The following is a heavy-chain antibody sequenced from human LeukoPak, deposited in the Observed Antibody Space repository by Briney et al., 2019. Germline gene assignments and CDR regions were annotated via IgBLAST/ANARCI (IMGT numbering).Heavy chain of an antibody. Sequence: PSQTLSLTCTVSGGSITNLDYYWTWIRQPAGKRLEWIGRIYTSGGTNYNPSLKSRVTMSVDRSKNEISLHLASLTAADTAVYYCARVGGSYPDAFDIWGQGTMVTVSS. CDR2: IYTSGGT. V-gene: IGHV4-61*02. CDR1: GGSITNLDYY. CDR3: ARVGGSYPDAFDI. J-gene: IGHJ3*02. D-gene: IGHD1-26*01.